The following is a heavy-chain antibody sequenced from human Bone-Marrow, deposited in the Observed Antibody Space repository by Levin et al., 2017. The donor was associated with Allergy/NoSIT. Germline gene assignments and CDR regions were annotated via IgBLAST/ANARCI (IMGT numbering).Heavy chain of an antibody. D-gene: IGHD4-17*01. Sequence: PSETLSLTCTVSRMSMKSGDYYWAWIRQSPEKGLEWLGYVYSGGGSLFNPSLESRLSMSLDTSANHFSLTLTSLTAADTAIYYCATTDFGAFDTWGQGLLVSVSS. CDR1: RMSMKSGDYY. V-gene: IGHV4-30-4*01. J-gene: IGHJ5*02. CDR3: ATTDFGAFDT. CDR2: VYSGGGS.